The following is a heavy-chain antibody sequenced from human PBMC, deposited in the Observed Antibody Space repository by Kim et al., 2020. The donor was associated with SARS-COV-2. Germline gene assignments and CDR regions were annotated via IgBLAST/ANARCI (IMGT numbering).Heavy chain of an antibody. Sequence: SVKVSCKASGDTFSSYSMNWVRQAPGQGLEWMGRINPNFGTANYAQKFQGRVTITADESTSTAYMELSSLRSEDTAVYYCARDPQLGYCSGGSCHQYYYGMDVWGQGTTVTVSS. V-gene: IGHV1-69*13. D-gene: IGHD2-15*01. J-gene: IGHJ6*02. CDR3: ARDPQLGYCSGGSCHQYYYGMDV. CDR1: GDTFSSYS. CDR2: INPNFGTA.